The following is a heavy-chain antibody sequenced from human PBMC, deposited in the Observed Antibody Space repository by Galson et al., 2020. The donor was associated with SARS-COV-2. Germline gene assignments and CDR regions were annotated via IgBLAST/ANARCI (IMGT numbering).Heavy chain of an antibody. Sequence: ASVKVSCKASGYTFTSYAMNWVRQAPGQGLEWMGWINTTTGNPTYAPGFTRRFVFSLDTSVSTAYLQISSLKAEDTAVYYCATIYGSGSYYIGAFDIWGQGTMVTVSS. D-gene: IGHD3-10*01. CDR3: ATIYGSGSYYIGAFDI. V-gene: IGHV7-4-1*02. J-gene: IGHJ3*02. CDR1: GYTFTSYA. CDR2: INTTTGNP.